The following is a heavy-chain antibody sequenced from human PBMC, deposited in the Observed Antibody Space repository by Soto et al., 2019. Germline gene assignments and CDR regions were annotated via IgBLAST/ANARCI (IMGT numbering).Heavy chain of an antibody. V-gene: IGHV3-21*01. CDR2: ISSTSSYT. J-gene: IGHJ4*02. D-gene: IGHD4-17*01. Sequence: GGSLRLSCAASGFTFSSYAMNWVRQTQERGLEWVSSISSTSSYTHYADSVKGRFTISRDNANNSLFLQMDSMRAEDTAVYYCERGPATVNTYSDYWGQGTLVTVSS. CDR1: GFTFSSYA. CDR3: ERGPATVNTYSDY.